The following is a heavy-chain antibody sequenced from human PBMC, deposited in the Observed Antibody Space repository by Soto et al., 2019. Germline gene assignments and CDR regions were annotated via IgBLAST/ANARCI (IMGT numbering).Heavy chain of an antibody. V-gene: IGHV4-34*01. Sequence: AETLSLTCAAYGGSFSSYDWSWIRQPPGKGLEWIGEINHSGSTNYNASLKSRVTISVDTSKNQFSLKLSSVSTADTAVYYCATGRGVRGVIITTYYSYGLDVCGEGSTVTLSS. J-gene: IGHJ6*04. CDR1: GGSFSSYD. D-gene: IGHD3-10*01. CDR3: ATGRGVRGVIITTYYSYGLDV. CDR2: INHSGST.